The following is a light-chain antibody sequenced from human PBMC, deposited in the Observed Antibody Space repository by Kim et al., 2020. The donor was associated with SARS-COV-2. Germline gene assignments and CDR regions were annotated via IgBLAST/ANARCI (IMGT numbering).Light chain of an antibody. CDR2: GAS. CDR1: QSVSSSY. CDR3: QQYGSSPT. Sequence: EIVLTQSPGTLSLSPGERATLFCRASQSVSSSYLAWYQQKPGQSPRLLFYGASNRASGIPDRFSGSGSGTDFTVTISRLEPEDIAVYYCQQYGSSPTFGQGTKV. J-gene: IGKJ1*01. V-gene: IGKV3-20*01.